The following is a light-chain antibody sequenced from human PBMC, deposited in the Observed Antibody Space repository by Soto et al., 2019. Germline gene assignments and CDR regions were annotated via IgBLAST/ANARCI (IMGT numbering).Light chain of an antibody. V-gene: IGKV3D-7*01. CDR2: GAS. Sequence: EIVLTQSPGTLSLTPGERATLSYRASQSVPHSYLAWYRQKPGQAPRLLIYGASIRATGIPARFSGSGSGTEFTLTISSLQPEDFATYYCLLDYNYLWAFGQGTKVDIK. J-gene: IGKJ1*01. CDR3: LLDYNYLWA. CDR1: QSVPHSY.